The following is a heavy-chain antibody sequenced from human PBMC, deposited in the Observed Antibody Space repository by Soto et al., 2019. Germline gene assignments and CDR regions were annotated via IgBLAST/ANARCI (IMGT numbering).Heavy chain of an antibody. CDR2: ISAYNGNT. Sequence: QVQLVQSGGEVKKPGASVKVSCKTSGYSFTTYGSSWVRQAPGQGLEWMGWISAYNGNTNYAQKLQDRVTMTTDTSTSTAYMELRSLRSDDTAVYYCAREGPAPYYYYGMDVWGQGSTVTVSS. J-gene: IGHJ6*02. CDR3: AREGPAPYYYYGMDV. V-gene: IGHV1-18*01. CDR1: GYSFTTYG.